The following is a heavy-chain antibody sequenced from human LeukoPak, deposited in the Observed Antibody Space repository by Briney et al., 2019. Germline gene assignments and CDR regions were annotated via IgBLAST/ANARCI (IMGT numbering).Heavy chain of an antibody. V-gene: IGHV1-2*06. CDR3: AREGGTSGYYSDY. Sequence: ASVKVSCKASGYTFTGYYMHWVRQAPGQGLEWMGRINPNSGGTNYAQKCQGRVTMTRDTSISTAYMELSRLRSDDTAVYYCAREGGTSGYYSDYWGQGTLVTVSS. J-gene: IGHJ4*02. CDR1: GYTFTGYY. D-gene: IGHD3-22*01. CDR2: INPNSGGT.